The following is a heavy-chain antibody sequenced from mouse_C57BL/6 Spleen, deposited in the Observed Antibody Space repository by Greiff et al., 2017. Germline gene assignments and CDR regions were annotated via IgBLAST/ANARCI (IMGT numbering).Heavy chain of an antibody. CDR2: IYPGSGST. CDR1: GYTFTSYW. V-gene: IGHV1-55*01. Sequence: VQLQQPGAELVKPGASVKMSCKASGYTFTSYWITWVKQRPGQGLEWIGDIYPGSGSTNYNEKFKSKATLTVDTSSSTAYMQLSSLTSEDSAVYYCARSPDYYGSSYDYFDYWGQGTTLTVSS. D-gene: IGHD1-1*01. CDR3: ARSPDYYGSSYDYFDY. J-gene: IGHJ2*01.